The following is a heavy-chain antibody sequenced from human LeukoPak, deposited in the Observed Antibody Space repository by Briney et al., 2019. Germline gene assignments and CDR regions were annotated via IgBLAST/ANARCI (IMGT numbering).Heavy chain of an antibody. Sequence: GGSLRLSCTASGFTFGDYAMSWVRQPPGKGLEWVGFIRSKAYGGTAEYAASVKGRFTMSRDDSKSIAYLQMNSLKTEDTAVYYCTRMAIFGHGMDVWGQGTPVTVSS. CDR2: IRSKAYGGTA. CDR1: GFTFGDYA. J-gene: IGHJ6*02. V-gene: IGHV3-49*04. D-gene: IGHD3-3*01. CDR3: TRMAIFGHGMDV.